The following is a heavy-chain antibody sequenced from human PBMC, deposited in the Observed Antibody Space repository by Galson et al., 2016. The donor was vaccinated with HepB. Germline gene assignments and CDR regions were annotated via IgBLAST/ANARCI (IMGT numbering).Heavy chain of an antibody. J-gene: IGHJ5*02. CDR2: ISISGSNT. CDR1: GFTVSSYG. Sequence: SLRLSCAASGFTVSSYGMNWVRQAPGKGLEWVSNISISGSNTFYADSVKGRFTISTDTAKNTLYLQMNSLRAEDTAIYYCANCSTYNNGWCNTFDPWGQGTPVTVSS. V-gene: IGHV3-23*01. D-gene: IGHD6-19*01. CDR3: ANCSTYNNGWCNTFDP.